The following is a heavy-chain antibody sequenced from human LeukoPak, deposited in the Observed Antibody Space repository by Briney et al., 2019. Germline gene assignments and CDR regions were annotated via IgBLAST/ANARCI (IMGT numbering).Heavy chain of an antibody. Sequence: ASVKVSCKASGGTFSSYAISWVRQAPGQGLEWMGWINTDNGNRKYAQKFQGRVTITSDTSANTVNMELTSLRSEDTAVYFCVRDKALTTSYGMDVWGQGATVTVSS. J-gene: IGHJ6*02. CDR2: INTDNGNR. D-gene: IGHD2/OR15-2a*01. V-gene: IGHV1-3*04. CDR1: GGTFSSYA. CDR3: VRDKALTTSYGMDV.